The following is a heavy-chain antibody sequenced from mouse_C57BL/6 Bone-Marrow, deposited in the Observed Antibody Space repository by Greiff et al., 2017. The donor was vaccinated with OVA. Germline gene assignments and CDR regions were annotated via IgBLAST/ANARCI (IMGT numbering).Heavy chain of an antibody. V-gene: IGHV3-6*01. CDR1: GYSITSGYY. J-gene: IGHJ2*01. Sequence: EVQLQQSGPGLVKPSQSLSLTCSVTGYSITSGYYWNWIRQFPGNKLEWMGYISYDGSNNYNPSLKNRISITRDTSKNQFFLKLNSVTTEDTATYYCARGDYGSRFDYWGQGTTLTVSS. CDR3: ARGDYGSRFDY. CDR2: ISYDGSN. D-gene: IGHD1-1*01.